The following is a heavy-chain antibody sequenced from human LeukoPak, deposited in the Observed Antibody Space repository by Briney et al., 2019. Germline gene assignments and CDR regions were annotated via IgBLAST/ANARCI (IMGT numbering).Heavy chain of an antibody. CDR3: AREKIVFVLGPPRDGYFDL. V-gene: IGHV3-53*01. CDR2: IYSGGAT. J-gene: IGHJ2*01. D-gene: IGHD2-15*01. Sequence: GGSLRLSCAASGFTVSSNYMSWVRQAPGKGLEWVSVIYSGGATYYADSVKGRFTISRDNSKNTMYLQMNSLRAEDTAVYYCAREKIVFVLGPPRDGYFDLGGRGTLVIVP. CDR1: GFTVSSNY.